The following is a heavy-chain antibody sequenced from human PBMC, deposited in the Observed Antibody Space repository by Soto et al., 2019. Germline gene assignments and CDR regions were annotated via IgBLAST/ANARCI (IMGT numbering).Heavy chain of an antibody. V-gene: IGHV1-3*01. Sequence: ASVKVSCKASGYTFTSYAMHWVRQAPGQRLEWMGWINAGNGNTKYSQKFQGRVTITRDTSASTAYMELRSLRSDDTAVYYCARDMAAAGPYYYYGMDVWGQGTTVTVSS. J-gene: IGHJ6*02. CDR3: ARDMAAAGPYYYYGMDV. CDR2: INAGNGNT. CDR1: GYTFTSYA. D-gene: IGHD6-13*01.